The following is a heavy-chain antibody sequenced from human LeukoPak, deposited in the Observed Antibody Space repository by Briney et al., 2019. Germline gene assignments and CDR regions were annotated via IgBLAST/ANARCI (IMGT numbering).Heavy chain of an antibody. CDR3: ARGGYSYGNRGNFCDY. CDR2: IKEDGSEK. D-gene: IGHD5-18*01. V-gene: IGHV3-7*05. J-gene: IGHJ4*02. CDR1: RLTLSSYW. Sequence: GGSLRLSCAASRLTLSSYWMSWVRQAPGKGLEWVANIKEDGSEKYYVDSVKGRFTISRDNAKNSVFLQMSSLRAEDTAVYYCARGGYSYGNRGNFCDYWGQGILVTASS.